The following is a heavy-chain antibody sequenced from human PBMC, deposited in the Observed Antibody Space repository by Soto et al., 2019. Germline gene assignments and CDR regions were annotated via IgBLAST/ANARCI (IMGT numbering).Heavy chain of an antibody. CDR2: ISTYSGDT. CDR1: GYTFLTYD. D-gene: IGHD5-12*01. CDR3: ARHHGPTTSENWFDP. J-gene: IGHJ5*02. V-gene: IGHV1-18*01. Sequence: ASVMVSCKASGYTFLTYDISWVRQAPGQGLEWMGWISTYSGDTKYAQKFQGRVTMTTDTSTTTAYLELRSLRSDDTAVYYCARHHGPTTSENWFDPLGQGTLVTVSS.